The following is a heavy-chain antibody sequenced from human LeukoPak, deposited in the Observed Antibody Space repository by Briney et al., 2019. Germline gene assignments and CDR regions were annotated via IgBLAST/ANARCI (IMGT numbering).Heavy chain of an antibody. D-gene: IGHD6-13*01. J-gene: IGHJ6*02. V-gene: IGHV4-34*01. CDR3: ARHRHSSSLGYYYGMDV. CDR2: INHSGST. CDR1: GGSFSGYY. Sequence: PSETLSLTCAVYGGSFSGYYWSWIRQPPGKGLEWIGEINHSGSTNYNPSLKSRVTISVDTSKNQFSLKLNSVTAADTAVYYCARHRHSSSLGYYYGMDVWGQGTTVTVSS.